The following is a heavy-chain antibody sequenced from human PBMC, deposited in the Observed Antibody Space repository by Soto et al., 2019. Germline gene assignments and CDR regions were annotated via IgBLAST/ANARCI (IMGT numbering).Heavy chain of an antibody. Sequence: ASVKVSCKDSGYTFTGYYMHWVRQDPGQGLEWMGWINPNSGGTNYVQKFQGRVTMTRESSISTAYMELSRLRSDDTAVYYGARAAAGKGYYYYGMDVWVQGTTVTVSS. D-gene: IGHD6-13*01. V-gene: IGHV1-2*02. J-gene: IGHJ6*02. CDR1: GYTFTGYY. CDR3: ARAAAGKGYYYYGMDV. CDR2: INPNSGGT.